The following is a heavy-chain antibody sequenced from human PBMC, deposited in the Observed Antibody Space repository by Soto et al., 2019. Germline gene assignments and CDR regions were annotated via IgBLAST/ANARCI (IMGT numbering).Heavy chain of an antibody. CDR3: ATDDGSGRKRAFDI. CDR2: FDPEDGET. CDR1: GYTLAELS. V-gene: IGHV1-24*01. Sequence: ASVKVSCKVSGYTLAELSRHWVRQAPGKGLEWMGGFDPEDGETIYAQKFQGRVTMTEDTSTDTAYMELSSLRSEDTAVYYCATDDGSGRKRAFDIWGQGTIVTVSS. D-gene: IGHD3-10*01. J-gene: IGHJ3*02.